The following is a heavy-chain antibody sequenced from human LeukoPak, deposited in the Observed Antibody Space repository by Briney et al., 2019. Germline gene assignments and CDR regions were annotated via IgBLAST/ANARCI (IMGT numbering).Heavy chain of an antibody. D-gene: IGHD2-2*01. V-gene: IGHV3-7*01. CDR2: IKQDGSEK. Sequence: GGSLRLSCAASGFTFSSYWMSWVRQAPGKGLEWVANIKQDGSEKYYVDSVKGRFSISRDNAKNSLYLQMNSLRAEDTAVYYCARDDCSSISCYHNWFDPWGQGTLVTVSS. J-gene: IGHJ5*02. CDR3: ARDDCSSISCYHNWFDP. CDR1: GFTFSSYW.